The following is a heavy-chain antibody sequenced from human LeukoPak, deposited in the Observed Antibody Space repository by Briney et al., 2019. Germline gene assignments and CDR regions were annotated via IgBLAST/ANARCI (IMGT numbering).Heavy chain of an antibody. CDR2: ISSSSAYI. D-gene: IGHD3-22*01. CDR1: GFTFIAYS. CDR3: ARENFYDSSGYDAFDI. J-gene: IGHJ3*02. Sequence: GGSLRLSCAASGFTFIAYSMNWVRQSPGNGLEWVSSISSSSAYIYYADSVEGRFTVSRDNAKNLLYLQMNSLRAEDTAVYYCARENFYDSSGYDAFDIWGQGTMVTVSS. V-gene: IGHV3-21*01.